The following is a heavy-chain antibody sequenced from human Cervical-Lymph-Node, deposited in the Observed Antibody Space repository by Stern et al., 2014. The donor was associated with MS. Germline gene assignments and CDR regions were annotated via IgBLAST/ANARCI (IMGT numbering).Heavy chain of an antibody. D-gene: IGHD3-22*01. CDR2: IDWEDDK. Sequence: QITLKESGPALVKSTQTLTLTCTFSGFSLNTSGMCVSWVRQPPGKALEWLALIDWEDDKYDSTTLKTRLTISKDTSKNQVVLTMTNMDPADTATYYCARMEYDRSGDYYYYNGMDVWGQGTTVTVSS. CDR3: ARMEYDRSGDYYYYNGMDV. V-gene: IGHV2-70*20. J-gene: IGHJ6*02. CDR1: GFSLNTSGMC.